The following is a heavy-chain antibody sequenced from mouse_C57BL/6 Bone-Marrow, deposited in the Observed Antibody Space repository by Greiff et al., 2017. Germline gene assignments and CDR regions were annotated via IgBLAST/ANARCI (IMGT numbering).Heavy chain of an antibody. CDR1: GFNIKDDY. CDR2: IDPENGDT. J-gene: IGHJ1*03. Sequence: EVKLQESGAELVRPGASVKLSCTASGFNIKDDYMHWVKQRPEQGLEWIGWIDPENGDTEYASKFQGKATITADTSSSTAYLQLSSLTSEDTAVYYCTTSHWYFDVWGTGTTVTVSS. V-gene: IGHV14-4*01. CDR3: TTSHWYFDV.